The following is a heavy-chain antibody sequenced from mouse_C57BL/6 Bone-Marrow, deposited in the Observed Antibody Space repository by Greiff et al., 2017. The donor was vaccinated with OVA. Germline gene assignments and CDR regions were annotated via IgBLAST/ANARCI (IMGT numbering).Heavy chain of an antibody. CDR1: GFSFNTYA. V-gene: IGHV10-1*01. CDR2: IRSKSNNYAT. CDR3: VSYSYGSSPRRYFDV. D-gene: IGHD1-1*01. Sequence: EADGGLVQPKGSLILSCAASGFSFNTYAMNWVRQAPGKGLEWVARIRSKSNNYATYYADSVKDRFTISRDDSESMLYLQMNNLKTEDTAMYYCVSYSYGSSPRRYFDVWGTGTTVTVSS. J-gene: IGHJ1*03.